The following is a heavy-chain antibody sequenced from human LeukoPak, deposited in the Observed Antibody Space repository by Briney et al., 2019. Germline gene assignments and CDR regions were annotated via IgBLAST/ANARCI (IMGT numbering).Heavy chain of an antibody. CDR2: ISWDGGST. J-gene: IGHJ4*02. D-gene: IGHD2-2*01. CDR1: GFTFDDYA. V-gene: IGHV3-43D*04. Sequence: PGGSLTLSCAASGFTFDDYAMHWVRQAPGKGLEWVSHISWDGGSTYYADSEKGRFTISRDNSKNSLYLQMNSLRAEDTALYYCSKDHCSSTSCYADYWGKGTLVTVS. CDR3: SKDHCSSTSCYADY.